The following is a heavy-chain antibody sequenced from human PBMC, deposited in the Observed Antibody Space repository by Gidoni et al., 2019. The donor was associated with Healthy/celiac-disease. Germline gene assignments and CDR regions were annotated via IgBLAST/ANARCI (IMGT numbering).Heavy chain of an antibody. Sequence: EVQLVESGGGVVQPGGSLRLPCGASGFTFSSYALNWVRQAPGKGLEWLSGLSVSSFRTYYADSVKGRFTISRDNSKNPLDLQLNSLRAEDTAVYYCAKLGPTMECFDYWGQGTLVTVSS. J-gene: IGHJ4*02. CDR2: LSVSSFRT. CDR3: AKLGPTMECFDY. D-gene: IGHD3-10*01. CDR1: GFTFSSYA. V-gene: IGHV3-23*04.